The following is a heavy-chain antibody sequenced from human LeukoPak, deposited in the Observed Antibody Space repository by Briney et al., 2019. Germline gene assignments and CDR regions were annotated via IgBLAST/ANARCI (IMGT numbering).Heavy chain of an antibody. J-gene: IGHJ5*02. D-gene: IGHD3-3*01. CDR1: GGSFSGYY. CDR3: ASNKRITIFGVVTENWFDP. CDR2: INHSGST. V-gene: IGHV4-34*01. Sequence: SETLSLTCAVYGGSFSGYYWSWIRQPPGKGLERIGEINHSGSTNYNPSLKSRVTISVDTSKNQFSLKLSSVTAADTAVYYCASNKRITIFGVVTENWFDPWGQGTLVTVSS.